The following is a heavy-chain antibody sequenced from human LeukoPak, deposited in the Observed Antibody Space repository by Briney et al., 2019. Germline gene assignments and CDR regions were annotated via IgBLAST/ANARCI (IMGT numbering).Heavy chain of an antibody. CDR3: ARWRHTLARRWFDP. Sequence: ASVKVSCKASRGTFSNYAISWVRQAPGQGLDWMGGIIPILDTTNHAQKFQGRVTITADKSTSTAYMDLSSLRSEDTAVYYCARWRHTLARRWFDPWGQGTLVTVSS. D-gene: IGHD2-2*02. J-gene: IGHJ5*02. CDR1: RGTFSNYA. CDR2: IIPILDTT. V-gene: IGHV1-69*06.